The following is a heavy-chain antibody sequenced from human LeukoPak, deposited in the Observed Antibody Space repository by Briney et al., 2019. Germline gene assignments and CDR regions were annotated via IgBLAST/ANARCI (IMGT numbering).Heavy chain of an antibody. CDR2: IIPIFGTA. V-gene: IGHV1-69*06. CDR3: ARGLRGYSGYDYNLDY. D-gene: IGHD5-12*01. CDR1: GGTFSSYA. Sequence: ASVKVSCKASGGTFSSYAISWVRQAPGQGLEWMGGIIPIFGTANYAQKFQGRVTITADKSTSTAYMELSSLRSEDTAVYYCARGLRGYSGYDYNLDYWGQGTLVTVSS. J-gene: IGHJ4*02.